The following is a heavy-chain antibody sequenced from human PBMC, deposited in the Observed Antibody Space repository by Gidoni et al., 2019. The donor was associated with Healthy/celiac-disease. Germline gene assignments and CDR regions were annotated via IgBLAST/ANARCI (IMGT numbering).Heavy chain of an antibody. Sequence: QVQLVQSGAEVKKPGASVKVSCKASGYTFTSYGISWVRQAPGQGLEWMGWISAYNGNTNYAQKLQGRVTMTTDTSTSTAYMELRSLRSDDTAVYYCARDGYCSGGSCHLKYYYYGMDVWGQGTTVTVSS. V-gene: IGHV1-18*01. CDR1: GYTFTSYG. CDR2: ISAYNGNT. J-gene: IGHJ6*02. D-gene: IGHD2-15*01. CDR3: ARDGYCSGGSCHLKYYYYGMDV.